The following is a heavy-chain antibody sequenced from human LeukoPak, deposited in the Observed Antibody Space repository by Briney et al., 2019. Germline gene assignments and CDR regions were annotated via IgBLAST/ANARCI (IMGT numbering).Heavy chain of an antibody. CDR2: IYHSGST. CDR1: GGSISSYY. D-gene: IGHD3-10*01. V-gene: IGHV4-59*01. Sequence: SETLSLTCTVSGGSISSYYWSWIPQPPGKGLEWIGYIYHSGSTNYNPSLKSRVTISVDTSKNQFSLKLSSVTAADTAVYYCARDRHGSGSAHSFDPWGQGTLVTVSS. CDR3: ARDRHGSGSAHSFDP. J-gene: IGHJ5*02.